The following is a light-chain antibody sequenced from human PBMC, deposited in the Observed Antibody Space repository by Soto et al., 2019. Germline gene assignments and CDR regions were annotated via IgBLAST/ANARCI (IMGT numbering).Light chain of an antibody. Sequence: QSALTQPRSVSGSPGQSVTISCTGTSSDVGGYNSVSWYQQHPGKAPKLMIYDVSKWPSGVPDRFSGSKSGNTASLTISGLQAEDEADYYCCSFAGTSYVFGTGTKLTVL. CDR1: SSDVGGYNS. J-gene: IGLJ1*01. V-gene: IGLV2-11*01. CDR3: CSFAGTSYV. CDR2: DVS.